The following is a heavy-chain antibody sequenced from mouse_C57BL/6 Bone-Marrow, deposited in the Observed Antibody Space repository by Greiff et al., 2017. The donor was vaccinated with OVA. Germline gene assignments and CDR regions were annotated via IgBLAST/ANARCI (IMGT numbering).Heavy chain of an antibody. Sequence: EVHLVESGGGLVQPGGSLKLSCAASGFTFSDYGMAWVRQAPRKGPEWVAFISNLAYSIYYADTVTGRFTISRENAKNTLYIEMSSLRSEDTAMYYCARHNTTVVPCYAMDYWGQGTSVTVSS. CDR1: GFTFSDYG. V-gene: IGHV5-15*01. CDR2: ISNLAYSI. CDR3: ARHNTTVVPCYAMDY. J-gene: IGHJ4*01. D-gene: IGHD1-1*01.